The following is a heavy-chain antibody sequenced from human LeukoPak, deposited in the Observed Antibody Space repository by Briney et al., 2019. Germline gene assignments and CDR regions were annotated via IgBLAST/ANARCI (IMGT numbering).Heavy chain of an antibody. CDR3: ARSTGRWGFFDY. J-gene: IGHJ4*02. CDR1: GYTFTGYY. Sequence: ASVKVSCEASGYTFTGYYMHWVRQAPGQGLEWMGWINPNSGGTNYAQKFQGRVTMTRDTSISTAYMELSRLRSDDTAVYYCARSTGRWGFFDYWGQGTLVTVSS. CDR2: INPNSGGT. D-gene: IGHD5-24*01. V-gene: IGHV1-2*02.